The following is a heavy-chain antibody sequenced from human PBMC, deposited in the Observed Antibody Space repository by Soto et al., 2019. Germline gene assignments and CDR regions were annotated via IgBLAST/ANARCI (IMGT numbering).Heavy chain of an antibody. CDR3: ARDRIQLWPGGMDV. V-gene: IGHV3-21*01. Sequence: KPGGSLRLSCAASGFTFSSYSMNWVRQAPGKGLEWVSSISSSSSYIYYADSVKGRFTISRDNAKNSLYLQMNSLRAEDTAVYYCARDRIQLWPGGMDVWGQGTTVTVSS. CDR1: GFTFSSYS. J-gene: IGHJ6*02. CDR2: ISSSSSYI. D-gene: IGHD5-18*01.